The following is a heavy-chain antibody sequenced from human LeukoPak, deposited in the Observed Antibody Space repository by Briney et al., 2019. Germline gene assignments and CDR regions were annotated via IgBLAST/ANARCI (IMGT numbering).Heavy chain of an antibody. Sequence: GGSLRLSCAASGFTFSSYAMSGVRQAPGKGLEWVSAFSGSGGSTYYADSVKGRFTISRDNSKNTLYLQMNSLRAEDTAVYYCAKRFSSGYNWFDPWGQGTLVTVSA. J-gene: IGHJ5*02. CDR1: GFTFSSYA. CDR3: AKRFSSGYNWFDP. CDR2: FSGSGGST. D-gene: IGHD3-10*01. V-gene: IGHV3-23*01.